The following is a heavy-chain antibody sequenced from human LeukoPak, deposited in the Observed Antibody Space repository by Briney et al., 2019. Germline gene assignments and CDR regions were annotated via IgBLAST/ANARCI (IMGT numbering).Heavy chain of an antibody. J-gene: IGHJ4*02. Sequence: ASVKVSCKVSGYTLIELSMHWVRQAPGKGLEWMGGFDPEDDETIYAQKFRGRVTMTRDTSTSTVYMELSSLRSEDTAVYYCARAQLQLSLTQHYFDYWGQGTLVTVSS. CDR1: GYTLIELS. CDR3: ARAQLQLSLTQHYFDY. D-gene: IGHD1-1*01. CDR2: FDPEDDET. V-gene: IGHV1-24*01.